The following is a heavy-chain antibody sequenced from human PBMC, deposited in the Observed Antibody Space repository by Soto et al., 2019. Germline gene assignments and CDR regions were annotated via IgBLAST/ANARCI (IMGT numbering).Heavy chain of an antibody. CDR3: AKEGGYSGYDSPGACDI. V-gene: IGHV3-23*01. CDR2: ISGSGGST. Sequence: GGSLRLSCAASGFTFSSYAMSWVRQAPGKGLEWVSAISGSGGSTYYADSVKGRFTIARDNSKNTLYLQMNSLRAEGTAVYYCAKEGGYSGYDSPGACDIWGQGTMVTVSS. D-gene: IGHD5-12*01. J-gene: IGHJ3*02. CDR1: GFTFSSYA.